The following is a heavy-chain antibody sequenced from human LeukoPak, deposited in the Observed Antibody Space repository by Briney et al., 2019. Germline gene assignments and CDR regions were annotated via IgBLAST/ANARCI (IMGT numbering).Heavy chain of an antibody. J-gene: IGHJ4*02. CDR1: GGTFSSYA. V-gene: IGHV1-69*04. Sequence: ASVKVSCKASGGTFSSYAISWVRQAPGQGLEWMGRIIPIFGIANYAQKFQGRVTITADKSTSTAYMELSSLRSEDTAVYYCARAGYDILPGYPYFDYWGQGTLVTVSS. CDR2: IIPIFGIA. D-gene: IGHD3-9*01. CDR3: ARAGYDILPGYPYFDY.